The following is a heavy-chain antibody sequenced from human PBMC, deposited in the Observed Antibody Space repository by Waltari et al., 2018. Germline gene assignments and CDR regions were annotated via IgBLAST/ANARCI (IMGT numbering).Heavy chain of an antibody. J-gene: IGHJ4*02. D-gene: IGHD3-10*01. CDR1: GFTFSSYW. V-gene: IGHV3-7*01. Sequence: EVQLVESGGGLVQPGGSLSLSCAASGFTFSSYWMIWVRQAPGQGLEWVAHINQDGMEKSYVASVKGRFTISRDNAKQSLYLQMNSLRPDDTAIYYCARLRGANDWGQGTLVTVSS. CDR2: INQDGMEK. CDR3: ARLRGAND.